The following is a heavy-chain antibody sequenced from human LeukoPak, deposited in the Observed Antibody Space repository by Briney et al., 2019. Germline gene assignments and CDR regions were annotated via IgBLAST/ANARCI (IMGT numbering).Heavy chain of an antibody. Sequence: GGSLRLSCAASGLTFSSYAMRWVRQAPGKGPEWVSSISDSGSDTYYADSVKGRFTISRDNSKNTLYLQMDSLRVADTAVYYCARPVADGGYYYFDSWGQGTLVTVSS. J-gene: IGHJ4*02. D-gene: IGHD3-22*01. CDR2: ISDSGSDT. CDR3: ARPVADGGYYYFDS. V-gene: IGHV3-23*01. CDR1: GLTFSSYA.